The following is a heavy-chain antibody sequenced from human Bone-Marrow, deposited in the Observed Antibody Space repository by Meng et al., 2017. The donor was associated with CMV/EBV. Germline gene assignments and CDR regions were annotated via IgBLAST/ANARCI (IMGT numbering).Heavy chain of an antibody. CDR3: ARVRCDGSCYLSDAFVI. Sequence: ESLKISCTVSGGSISSGYYWGWIRQPPGKGLEWIGSLSHRGSVYDKPSLQSRVTISVEPSKNQFSVNLTSVTAADTAVYYCARVRCDGSCYLSDAFVIWGRGTWVTVSS. D-gene: IGHD2-15*01. V-gene: IGHV4-38-2*02. CDR2: LSHRGSV. J-gene: IGHJ3*02. CDR1: GGSISSGYY.